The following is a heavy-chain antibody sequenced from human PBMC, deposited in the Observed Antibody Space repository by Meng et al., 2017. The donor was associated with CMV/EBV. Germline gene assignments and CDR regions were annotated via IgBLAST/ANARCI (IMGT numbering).Heavy chain of an antibody. V-gene: IGHV3-21*01. CDR3: ARRRGRHSGGGSYYFDY. J-gene: IGHJ4*02. CDR1: GFTFSSYS. D-gene: IGHD4-23*01. CDR2: ISSSSSYI. Sequence: GGSLRLTCAASGFTFSSYSMNWVRQAPGKGLEGVSSISSSSSYIYYADSVKGRFTISRDNAKNSLYLQMNSLRAEDTAVYYCARRRGRHSGGGSYYFDYWGQGTLVTVSS.